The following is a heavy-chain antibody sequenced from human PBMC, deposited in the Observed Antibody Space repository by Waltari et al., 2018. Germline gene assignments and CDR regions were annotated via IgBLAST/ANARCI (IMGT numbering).Heavy chain of an antibody. Sequence: EVQLVESGGGLVQPGGSLRLSCAASGFTFSSYAMSWVRQAPGKGLECGSAMSGTGGSTYYADSVKGRFTISRDNSKNTLYLQMNSLRAEDTAVYYCAKDLDIVATSFDYWGQGTLVTVSS. V-gene: IGHV3-23*04. D-gene: IGHD5-12*01. CDR3: AKDLDIVATSFDY. CDR2: MSGTGGST. J-gene: IGHJ4*02. CDR1: GFTFSSYA.